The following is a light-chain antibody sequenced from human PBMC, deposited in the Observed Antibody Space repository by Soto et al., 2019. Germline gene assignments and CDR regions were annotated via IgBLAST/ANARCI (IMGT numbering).Light chain of an antibody. CDR3: QQYYSSPYT. CDR2: WAS. V-gene: IGKV4-1*01. CDR1: QSVLYSSNNANY. J-gene: IGKJ2*01. Sequence: DIVMTQSPDSLAVSLGERATINCKSSQSVLYSSNNANYLAWFQQMPGQPPKLLIHWASARESGVPDRFSGSGSGTDFTLTISSLQAEDGAVYYCQQYYSSPYTFGQGTKLEIK.